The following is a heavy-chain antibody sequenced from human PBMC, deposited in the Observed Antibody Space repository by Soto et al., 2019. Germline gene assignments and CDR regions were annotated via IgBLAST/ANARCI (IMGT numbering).Heavy chain of an antibody. D-gene: IGHD1-26*01. V-gene: IGHV3-74*01. CDR2: IHSDGSST. J-gene: IGHJ3*01. Sequence: EVQLVESGGGLVRPGGSLRLSCAASGFTFSYYWMHWVRQAPGKGLVWVSRIHSDGSSTTYADFVKGRFIISRDNARNTVDLQMISVRVEDTAVYYCARGDRGAFVLWGQWTVVTVCS. CDR1: GFTFSYYW. CDR3: ARGDRGAFVL.